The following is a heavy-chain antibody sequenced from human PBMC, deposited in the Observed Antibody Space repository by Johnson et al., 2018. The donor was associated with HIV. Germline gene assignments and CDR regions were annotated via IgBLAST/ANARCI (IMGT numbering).Heavy chain of an antibody. CDR1: GFTFSSYD. CDR3: AKVAAAMGTDAFDI. CDR2: IRYDGSNK. Sequence: QVQLVESGGGVVQPGGSLRLSCETSGFTFSSYDMPWVRQAPGKGLEWVAFIRYDGSNKYYADSVKGRFTISRDNSKNTLYLQMNSLRAEDTAVYYCAKVAAAMGTDAFDIWGQGTMVTVSS. V-gene: IGHV3-30*02. D-gene: IGHD5-18*01. J-gene: IGHJ3*02.